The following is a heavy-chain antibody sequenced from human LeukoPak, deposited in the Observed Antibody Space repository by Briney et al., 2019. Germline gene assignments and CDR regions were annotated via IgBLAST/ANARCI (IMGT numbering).Heavy chain of an antibody. V-gene: IGHV3-23*01. Sequence: GGSLRLSCAASGFTFSSYAMSWVRQAPGKGLEWVSAISGSGGSTYYADSVKGRFTISRDNSKNTLYLQMNSLRAEDTAVYYCAKALYYYDSSGYNYWGQGTLVTVSS. CDR1: GFTFSSYA. J-gene: IGHJ4*02. D-gene: IGHD3-22*01. CDR3: AKALYYYDSSGYNY. CDR2: ISGSGGST.